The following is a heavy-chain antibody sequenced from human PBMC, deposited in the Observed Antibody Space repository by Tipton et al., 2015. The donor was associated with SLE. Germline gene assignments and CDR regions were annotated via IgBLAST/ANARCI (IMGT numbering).Heavy chain of an antibody. Sequence: TLSLTCTVSGGSISSYYWSWIRQPPGKGLEWIGYIYYSGRTNYNPSLKSRVTISVDTSKNQFSLKLSSVTAADTAVYYCARGAITPIPFDPWGQGTLVTVSS. CDR1: GGSISSYY. V-gene: IGHV4-59*01. J-gene: IGHJ5*02. D-gene: IGHD2-15*01. CDR3: ARGAITPIPFDP. CDR2: IYYSGRT.